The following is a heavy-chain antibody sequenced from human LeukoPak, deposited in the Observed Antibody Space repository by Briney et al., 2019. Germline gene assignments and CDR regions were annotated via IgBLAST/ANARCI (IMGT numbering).Heavy chain of an antibody. Sequence: ASVKVSCKASGYTFTGYYMHWVRQAPGQGLEWMGWINPNSGGTNYAQKFQGRVTMTRDTPISTAYMELSRLRSDDTAVYYCARSPPQRMELRYDYWGQGTLVTVSS. CDR1: GYTFTGYY. V-gene: IGHV1-2*02. CDR2: INPNSGGT. D-gene: IGHD1-7*01. CDR3: ARSPPQRMELRYDY. J-gene: IGHJ4*02.